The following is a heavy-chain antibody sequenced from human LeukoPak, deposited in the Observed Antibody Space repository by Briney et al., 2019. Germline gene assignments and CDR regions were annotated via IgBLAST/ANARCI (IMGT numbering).Heavy chain of an antibody. J-gene: IGHJ5*02. CDR1: GGSFSGYY. Sequence: SETLSLTCAVYGGSFSGYYWSWIRQLPGKGLEWIGEINHSGSTNYNPSLKSRVTISVDTSKNQFSLKLSSVTAADTAVYYCARVFGFRVAAGIGWFDPWGQGTLVTVSS. CDR3: ARVFGFRVAAGIGWFDP. CDR2: INHSGST. V-gene: IGHV4-34*01. D-gene: IGHD6-13*01.